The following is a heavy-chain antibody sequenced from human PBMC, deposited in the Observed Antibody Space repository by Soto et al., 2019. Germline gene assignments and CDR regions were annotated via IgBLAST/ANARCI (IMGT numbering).Heavy chain of an antibody. CDR3: AKYYTETNSYYYYYGLDV. Sequence: GGSLRLSCAASGFTFSNYAMAWVRQAPGKGLEWVSTIAGSGRSSYSANSVRGRFTISRDNSKNTLYLQMNSLRVEDTALYYCAKYYTETNSYYYYYGLDVWGQGTTVTVYS. V-gene: IGHV3-23*01. CDR2: IAGSGRSS. J-gene: IGHJ6*02. CDR1: GFTFSNYA. D-gene: IGHD4-17*01.